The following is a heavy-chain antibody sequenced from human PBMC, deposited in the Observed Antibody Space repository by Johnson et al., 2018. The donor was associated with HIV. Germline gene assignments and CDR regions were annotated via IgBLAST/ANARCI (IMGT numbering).Heavy chain of an antibody. D-gene: IGHD2-2*01. V-gene: IGHV3-13*01. Sequence: VQLVESGGGLVQPGGSLRLSCAASGFTFSSYDMHWVRQATGKGLEWVSAIGTAGDTYYQGSVKGRFTISRENAQHSLYLPMNSLRAGATAVYYCARDSASDAFDIWGQGTMVTVSS. CDR1: GFTFSSYD. J-gene: IGHJ3*02. CDR2: IGTAGDT. CDR3: ARDSASDAFDI.